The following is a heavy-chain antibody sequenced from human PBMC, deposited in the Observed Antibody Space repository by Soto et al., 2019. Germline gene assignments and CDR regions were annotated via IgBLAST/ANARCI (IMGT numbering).Heavy chain of an antibody. CDR3: AREFERSAIGP. CDR2: IVYSGDT. V-gene: IGHV4-31*03. Sequence: SETLSLTCTVSGGSITSADSYYFWIRKHPGKGVEWIGYIVYSGDTYFNPSLKSRVSILADTSKNHFSPKLSSVTAADTAVHYGAREFERSAIGPWGQGILFTVSS. J-gene: IGHJ5*02. CDR1: GGSITSADSY. D-gene: IGHD3-16*01.